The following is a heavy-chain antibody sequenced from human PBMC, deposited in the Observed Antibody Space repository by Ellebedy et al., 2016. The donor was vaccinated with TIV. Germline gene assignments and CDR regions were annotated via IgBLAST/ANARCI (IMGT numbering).Heavy chain of an antibody. V-gene: IGHV1-2*04. J-gene: IGHJ3*02. D-gene: IGHD3-22*01. CDR1: GYTFTGYY. CDR3: ARGDSSSSYSNDAFDI. CDR2: INPNSGGT. Sequence: AASVKVSCKASGYTFTGYYMHWVRQAPGQGLEWMGWINPNSGGTNYAQKFQGWVTMTRDTSLSTAYMELSRLRSDDTAVYYCARGDSSSSYSNDAFDIWGQGTMVTVSS.